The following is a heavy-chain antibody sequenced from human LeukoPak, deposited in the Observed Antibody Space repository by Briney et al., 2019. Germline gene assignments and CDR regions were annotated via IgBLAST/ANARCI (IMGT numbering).Heavy chain of an antibody. CDR2: IYSGGST. CDR1: GFIVSSTY. D-gene: IGHD2-15*01. Sequence: GGSLRLSCAASGFIVSSTYMSWVRQTPGKGLEWVSVIYSGGSTYYADSVRGRFTISRDNSRNTMYLQMNSLRAEDAAVYYCAKAPVSSCRGAFCYPFDSWGQGTLVTVSS. V-gene: IGHV3-53*01. CDR3: AKAPVSSCRGAFCYPFDS. J-gene: IGHJ4*02.